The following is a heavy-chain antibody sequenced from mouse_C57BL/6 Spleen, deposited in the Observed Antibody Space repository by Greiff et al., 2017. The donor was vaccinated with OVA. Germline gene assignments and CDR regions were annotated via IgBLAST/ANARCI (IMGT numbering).Heavy chain of an antibody. CDR1: GYTFTDYY. J-gene: IGHJ2*01. CDR2: INPNNGGT. V-gene: IGHV1-26*01. D-gene: IGHD2-1*01. CDR3: ARNDNYYFDY. Sequence: EVQLQQSGPELVKPGASVKISCKASGYTFTDYYMNWVKQSHGKSLEWIGDINPNNGGTSYNQKFKGKATLTVDKSSSTAYMELRSLTSEDSAVYYCARNDNYYFDYWGQGTTLTVSS.